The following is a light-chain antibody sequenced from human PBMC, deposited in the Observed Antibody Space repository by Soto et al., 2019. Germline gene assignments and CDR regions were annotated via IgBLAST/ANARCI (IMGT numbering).Light chain of an antibody. CDR2: DVR. V-gene: IGLV2-14*01. Sequence: QSVLTQPASVSGSPGQSITISCTGTSSDIGGYNIVSWYQQHPGKAPKLLIYDVRNRPSGVSNRFSGSKSGNTASLTISGLQAEDEADYYCNSYRTISTYVFGTGTKVTVL. CDR1: SSDIGGYNI. CDR3: NSYRTISTYV. J-gene: IGLJ1*01.